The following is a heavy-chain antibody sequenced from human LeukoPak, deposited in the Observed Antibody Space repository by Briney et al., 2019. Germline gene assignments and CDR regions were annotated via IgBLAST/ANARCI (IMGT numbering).Heavy chain of an antibody. Sequence: GGSLRLSCAASGFTFGSYAMSWVRKSPGKGLEWVSAISGSGGSTYYADSVKGRFTISRDNSKNTLYLQMNSLRAEDTAVYYCAKGKSIVPAAPVDFWGQGTLVTVSS. CDR3: AKGKSIVPAAPVDF. D-gene: IGHD2-2*01. J-gene: IGHJ4*02. CDR1: GFTFGSYA. V-gene: IGHV3-23*01. CDR2: ISGSGGST.